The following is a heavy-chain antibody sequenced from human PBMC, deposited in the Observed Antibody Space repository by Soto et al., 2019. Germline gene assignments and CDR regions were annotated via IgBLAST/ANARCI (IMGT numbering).Heavy chain of an antibody. CDR1: GGSFSVYY. CDR3: ARSYYDSSGYYWYYYYGMDV. J-gene: IGHJ6*02. V-gene: IGHV4-34*01. Sequence: PSETLSLTCAVYGGSFSVYYWSWIRHPPGKGLEWIGEINHSGSTNYNPSLKSRVTISVDTSKNQFSLKLSSVTAADTAVYYCARSYYDSSGYYWYYYYGMDVWGQGTTVTVSS. CDR2: INHSGST. D-gene: IGHD3-22*01.